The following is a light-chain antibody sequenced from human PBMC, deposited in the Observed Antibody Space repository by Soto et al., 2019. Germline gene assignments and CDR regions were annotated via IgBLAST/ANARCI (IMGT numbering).Light chain of an antibody. Sequence: EIMLTRTPGTLSLSPRERAPLSCRASQSISSSYLAWYQQRPGQAPRLLIYGASSRATGIPDRFSGSGSGTEFTLTISRLEPEDFAVYYCQQSGSSSWPLGQGTNVDI. V-gene: IGKV3-20*01. J-gene: IGKJ1*01. CDR2: GAS. CDR1: QSISSSY. CDR3: QQSGSSSWP.